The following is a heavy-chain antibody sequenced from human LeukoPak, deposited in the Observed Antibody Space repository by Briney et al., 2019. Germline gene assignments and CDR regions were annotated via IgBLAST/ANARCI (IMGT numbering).Heavy chain of an antibody. V-gene: IGHV1-18*01. CDR1: GYTFTSYG. CDR2: TSAYNGNT. Sequence: GASVKVSCKASGYTFTSYGISWVRQAPGQGLEWMGWTSAYNGNTNYAQKLQGRVTMTTDTSTSTAYMELRSLRSDDTAVYYCATTDRFGGSSEFDYWGQGTLVTVSS. D-gene: IGHD2-15*01. J-gene: IGHJ4*02. CDR3: ATTDRFGGSSEFDY.